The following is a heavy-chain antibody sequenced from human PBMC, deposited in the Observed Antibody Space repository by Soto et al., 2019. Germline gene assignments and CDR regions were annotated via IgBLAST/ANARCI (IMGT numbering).Heavy chain of an antibody. CDR1: GYTFTGYY. CDR2: INPNSGGT. CDR3: ARARCTNGVCYSTFDY. D-gene: IGHD2-8*01. V-gene: IGHV1-2*04. Sequence: GASVKVSCKASGYTFTGYYMHWLRQGPGQGLEWMGWINPNSGGTNYAQKFQGWVTMTRDTSISTAYMELSRLRSDDTAVYYCARARCTNGVCYSTFDYWGQGTLVTVSS. J-gene: IGHJ4*02.